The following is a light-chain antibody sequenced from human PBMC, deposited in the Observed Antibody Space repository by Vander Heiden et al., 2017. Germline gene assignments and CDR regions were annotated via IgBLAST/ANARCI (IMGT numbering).Light chain of an antibody. V-gene: IGKV1-39*01. J-gene: IGKJ4*01. CDR3: QQSYSTPT. Sequence: DIEMTPSPSSLSASVGDRVTITCRASQSISSYLNWYQQHPGKAPKLLIYATSSLQGGVPSRFSGSGSGTDFTLTISSLQPEDFATYYCQQSYSTPTFGGGTKVEIK. CDR2: ATS. CDR1: QSISSY.